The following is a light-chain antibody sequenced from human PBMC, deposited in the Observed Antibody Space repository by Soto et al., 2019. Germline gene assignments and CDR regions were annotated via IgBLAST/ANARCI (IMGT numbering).Light chain of an antibody. J-gene: IGKJ4*01. CDR1: QAFGTL. V-gene: IGKV1-12*01. Sequence: DIQMTQSPSSVSASVGDRVIITCRASQAFGTLLAWYQQKRGKAPKLLIYGISTLQGGVPSRFSGSESGADFTLTISSVQPEDSATYYCQQAATFTLTFGGGTDVEI. CDR3: QQAATFTLT. CDR2: GIS.